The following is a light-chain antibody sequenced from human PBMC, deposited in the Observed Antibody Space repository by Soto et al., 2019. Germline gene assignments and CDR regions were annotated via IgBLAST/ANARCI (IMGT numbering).Light chain of an antibody. CDR3: QSYDSSNLTGV. J-gene: IGLJ3*02. CDR1: SGSIASNY. Sequence: NFMLTQPHSVSASPGKTVTIYCTRSSGSIASNYVQWYQQRPGSSPTTVIYEDNQRPSGVPDRFSGSIDSSSNSASLTISGLRTEDEADYYCQSYDSSNLTGVFGGGTKVTVL. V-gene: IGLV6-57*01. CDR2: EDN.